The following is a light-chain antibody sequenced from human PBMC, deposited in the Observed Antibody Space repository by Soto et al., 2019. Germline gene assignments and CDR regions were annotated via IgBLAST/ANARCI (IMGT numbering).Light chain of an antibody. J-gene: IGLJ2*01. CDR3: GTWDTSLRAVV. CDR2: DNN. V-gene: IGLV1-51*01. CDR1: FSNIGKNY. Sequence: QSVLTQPPSVSAAPGQKVTISCSGSFSNIGKNYVSWYQRLPGTAPKLLIYDNNERSSGIPDRFSGSKSGTSATLGIAGLQTGDEADYYCGTWDTSLRAVVFGGGTKLTVL.